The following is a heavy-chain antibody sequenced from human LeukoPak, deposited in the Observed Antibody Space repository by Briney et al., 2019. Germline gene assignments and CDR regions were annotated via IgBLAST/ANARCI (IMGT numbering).Heavy chain of an antibody. CDR2: IYYSGST. Sequence: PSETLSLTCTVSGGSISSYYWSWIRQPPGKGLEWIGYIYYSGSTNYNPSLKSRVTISVDTSKNQFSLKLSSVTAADTAVYYCARGGSHIVVVTAILGDLHWFDPWGQGTLVTVSS. D-gene: IGHD2-21*02. V-gene: IGHV4-59*01. CDR1: GGSISSYY. CDR3: ARGGSHIVVVTAILGDLHWFDP. J-gene: IGHJ5*02.